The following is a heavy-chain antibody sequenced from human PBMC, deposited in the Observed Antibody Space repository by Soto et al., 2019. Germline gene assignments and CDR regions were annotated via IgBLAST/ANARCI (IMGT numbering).Heavy chain of an antibody. CDR1: GGTFSSYA. CDR3: ASDGYGTKYYYYYGMDV. Sequence: QVQLVQSGAEVKKPGSSVKVSCKASGGTFSSYAISWVRQAPGQGLEWMGGIIPIFGTANYAQKFQGRVTITADESTSTAYMERSSLRSEDTAVYYCASDGYGTKYYYYYGMDVWGQGTTVTVSS. J-gene: IGHJ6*02. CDR2: IIPIFGTA. D-gene: IGHD5-18*01. V-gene: IGHV1-69*12.